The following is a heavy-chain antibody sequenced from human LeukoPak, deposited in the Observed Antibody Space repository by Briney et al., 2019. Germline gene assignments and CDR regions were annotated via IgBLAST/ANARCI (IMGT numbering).Heavy chain of an antibody. CDR3: AKIGVIRTWYCDV. Sequence: PWGSVSCKGAASGFASGSHVLSWVSQAPWKGPEWVSSISSGSRYTFYADSVKGRFTISRDNSKNTLYLQMNSLRAGDTAIYQCAKIGVIRTWYCDVWG. J-gene: IGHJ2*01. V-gene: IGHV3-23*01. D-gene: IGHD1/OR15-1a*01. CDR1: GFASGSHV. CDR2: ISSGSRYT.